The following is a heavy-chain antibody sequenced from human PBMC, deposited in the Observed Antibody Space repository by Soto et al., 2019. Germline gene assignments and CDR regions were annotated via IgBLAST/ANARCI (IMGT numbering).Heavy chain of an antibody. Sequence: SETLSLTCAVAGGSISSGYWWNWVRQPPGKGLGWIGEVSHSGTTNYNPSLKSRVTISVDKSKNLCSLELTSVTAADTAVYYCAREVSGIPAFDSWGQGTLVTVSS. CDR1: GGSISSGYW. CDR3: AREVSGIPAFDS. V-gene: IGHV4-4*02. D-gene: IGHD6-25*01. CDR2: VSHSGTT. J-gene: IGHJ4*02.